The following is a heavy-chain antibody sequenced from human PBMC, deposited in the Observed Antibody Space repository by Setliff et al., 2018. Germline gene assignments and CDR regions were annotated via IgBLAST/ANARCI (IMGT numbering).Heavy chain of an antibody. CDR1: GGSISSSSYY. CDR3: ARDKYTYGYFDWFDP. CDR2: IYYSGST. Sequence: ETLSLTCTVSGGSISSSSYYWGWIRQPPGKGLEWIGSIYYSGSTYYIPSLKSRVTISVDTSQNQFSLKLSSVTAADTAVYYCARDKYTYGYFDWFDPWGQGTLVTVSS. V-gene: IGHV4-39*07. J-gene: IGHJ5*02. D-gene: IGHD5-18*01.